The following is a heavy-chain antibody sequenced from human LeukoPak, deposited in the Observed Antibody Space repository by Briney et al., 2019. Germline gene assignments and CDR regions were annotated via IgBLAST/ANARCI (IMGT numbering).Heavy chain of an antibody. CDR1: GFTFGDYF. CDR2: TSSSGAFI. CDR3: ARVFGNYAEDNLYWYFDL. Sequence: GGSLRLSCAASGFTFGDYFMIWIRQAPGKGLEWVSYTSSSGAFIYQADSVKGRFTISRDNDQHSLYLQMNSLRAEDTAVYYCARVFGNYAEDNLYWYFDLWGRGTLVTVSS. D-gene: IGHD4-11*01. V-gene: IGHV3-11*01. J-gene: IGHJ2*01.